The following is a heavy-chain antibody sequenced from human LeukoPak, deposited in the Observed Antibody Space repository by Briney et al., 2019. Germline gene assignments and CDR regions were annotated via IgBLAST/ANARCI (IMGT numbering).Heavy chain of an antibody. D-gene: IGHD3-22*01. CDR3: ATMKNYYDSSGPDAFDI. CDR2: IYYSGST. CDR1: GGSISSGGYY. Sequence: SETLSLTCTVPGGSISSGGYYWSWIRQHPGKGLEWIGYIYYSGSTYYNPSLKSRVTISVDTSKNQFSLKLSSVTAADTAVYYCATMKNYYDSSGPDAFDIWGQGTMVTVSS. V-gene: IGHV4-31*03. J-gene: IGHJ3*02.